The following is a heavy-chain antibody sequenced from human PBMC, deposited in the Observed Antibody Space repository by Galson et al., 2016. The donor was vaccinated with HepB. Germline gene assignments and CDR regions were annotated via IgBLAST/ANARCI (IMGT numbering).Heavy chain of an antibody. D-gene: IGHD3-9*01. J-gene: IGHJ4*02. CDR1: GFTFSSYA. CDR3: ANLVIFDWLRTFDY. V-gene: IGHV3-23*01. CDR2: ISGSDGSA. Sequence: SLRLSCAASGFTFSSYAMSWVRQAPGKGLEWVSTISGSDGSAHYADPVKGRFTISRDDSKTTLYLQRNNLRAEDTAVYYCANLVIFDWLRTFDYWGQGTLVTVSS.